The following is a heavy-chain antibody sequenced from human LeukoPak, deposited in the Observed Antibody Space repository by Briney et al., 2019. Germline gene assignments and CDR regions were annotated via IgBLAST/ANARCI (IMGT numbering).Heavy chain of an antibody. J-gene: IGHJ4*02. CDR3: AGDLFRRWSFDQ. CDR2: ISGSGSSI. Sequence: PGGSLRLSCAASGFTFRDYYMSWIRQAPGKGLEWLAYISGSGSSIYYADSMKGRLTISRDNAKNSLYLQMNSLRAADTAVYYCAGDLFRRWSFDQWGQGTLVTVS. CDR1: GFTFRDYY. V-gene: IGHV3-11*01. D-gene: IGHD4-23*01.